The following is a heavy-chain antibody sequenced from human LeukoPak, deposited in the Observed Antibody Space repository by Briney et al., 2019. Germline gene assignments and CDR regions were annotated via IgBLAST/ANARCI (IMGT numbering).Heavy chain of an antibody. CDR2: INHSGST. CDR1: GGSFSGYY. V-gene: IGHV4-34*01. D-gene: IGHD3-10*01. CDR3: ARALISLVRGATDWFDP. Sequence: SETLSLTCAVYGGSFSGYYWSWIRQPPGKGLEWIGEINHSGSTNYNPSLKSRVTISVDTSKNQFSLKLSSVTAADTAVYYCARALISLVRGATDWFDPWGHGTLVTVSS. J-gene: IGHJ5*02.